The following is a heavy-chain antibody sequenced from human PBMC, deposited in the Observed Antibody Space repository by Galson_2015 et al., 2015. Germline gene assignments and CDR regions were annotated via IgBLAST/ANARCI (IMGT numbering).Heavy chain of an antibody. V-gene: IGHV3-30-3*01. CDR1: GFTFSSYA. Sequence: SLRLSCAASGFTFSSYAMHWVRQAPGKGLEWVAIISYDGSNKYYADSVKGRFTISRDNSKNTLYLQMNSLRAEDTAVYYCARAIQVAGNYYYGMDVWGQGTTVTVSS. CDR3: ARAIQVAGNYYYGMDV. D-gene: IGHD2-15*01. CDR2: ISYDGSNK. J-gene: IGHJ6*02.